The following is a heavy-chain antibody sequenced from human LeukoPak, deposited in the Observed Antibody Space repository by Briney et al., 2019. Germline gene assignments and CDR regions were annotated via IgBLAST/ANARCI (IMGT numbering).Heavy chain of an antibody. CDR3: ARDAVTGYSSGWYKPFPFDY. Sequence: PGGSLRLSCAASGFTFDDYAMHWVRQAPGKGLEWVSLISWDGGSTYYADSVKGRFTISRDNSKNSLYLQMNSLRAEDTALYYCARDAVTGYSSGWYKPFPFDYWGQGSLVTVSS. CDR2: ISWDGGST. D-gene: IGHD6-19*01. J-gene: IGHJ4*02. V-gene: IGHV3-43D*03. CDR1: GFTFDDYA.